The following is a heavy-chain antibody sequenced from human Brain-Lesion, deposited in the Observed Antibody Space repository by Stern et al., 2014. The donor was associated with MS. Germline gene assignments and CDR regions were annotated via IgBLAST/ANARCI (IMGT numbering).Heavy chain of an antibody. CDR1: GFTFGNYW. CDR2: INEDGTEK. CDR3: ARVYNTIYGIVTQRGSGMDV. D-gene: IGHD3-3*01. J-gene: IGHJ6*02. Sequence: EVQLVQSGGGLVQPGGSLTISCTAAGFTFGNYWMTWVRQAPGKGLEGVANINEDGTEKNYVDSVKGRFTISRDNARNSLYLQMNSLRVEDTALYYCARVYNTIYGIVTQRGSGMDVWGQGTTVIVSS. V-gene: IGHV3-7*01.